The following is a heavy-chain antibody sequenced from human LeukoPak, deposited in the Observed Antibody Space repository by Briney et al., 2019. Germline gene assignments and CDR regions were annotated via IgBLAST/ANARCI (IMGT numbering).Heavy chain of an antibody. J-gene: IGHJ4*02. D-gene: IGHD4/OR15-4a*01. V-gene: IGHV3-53*01. CDR3: ARRAGAYSHPYDY. Sequence: GGSLRLSCTVSGFTVSSNSMSWVRHAPGKGLEWVSFIYSDNTHYSDSVKGRFTISRDNSKNTLYLQMNSLRAEDTAVYYCARRAGAYSHPYDYWGQGTLVTISS. CDR1: GFTVSSNS. CDR2: IYSDNT.